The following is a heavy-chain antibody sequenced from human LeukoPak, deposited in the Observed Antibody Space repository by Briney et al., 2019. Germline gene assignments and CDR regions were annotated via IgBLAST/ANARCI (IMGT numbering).Heavy chain of an antibody. Sequence: ASVKVSCKAFGYIFTNYGISWVRQAPGQGLEWMGWISARNGKTNYAQKVQGRVTMTTDTSATTASMELRSLRSDDTAVYYCARDTEWEKNPDYFDYWGQGTLVTVSS. V-gene: IGHV1-18*01. CDR1: GYIFTNYG. CDR2: ISARNGKT. J-gene: IGHJ4*02. D-gene: IGHD1-26*01. CDR3: ARDTEWEKNPDYFDY.